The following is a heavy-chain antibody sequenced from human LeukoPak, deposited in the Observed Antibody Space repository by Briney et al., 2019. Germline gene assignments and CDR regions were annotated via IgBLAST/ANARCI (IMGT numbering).Heavy chain of an antibody. CDR1: GFTFSSYS. CDR2: ISSSSSYI. Sequence: PGGSLRLSCAASGFTFSSYSMNWVRQAPGKGLEWVSSISSSSSYIYYADSVKGRFTISRDNAKNSLYLQMNSLRAEDMAVYYCARAQPAAIEGPGFDYWGQGTLVTVSS. J-gene: IGHJ4*02. D-gene: IGHD2-2*01. V-gene: IGHV3-21*01. CDR3: ARAQPAAIEGPGFDY.